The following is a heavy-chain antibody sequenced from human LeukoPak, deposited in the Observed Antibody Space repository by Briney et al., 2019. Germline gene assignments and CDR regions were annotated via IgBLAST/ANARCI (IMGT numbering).Heavy chain of an antibody. Sequence: SETLSLTCTVSGYSICSGYYWGWIRQPPGKGLEWIGSIYHSGSTYYNPSLKSRVTISVDTSKNQFSLKLSSVTAADTAVYYCARVGGYRFDYWGQGTLVTVSS. CDR1: GYSICSGYY. D-gene: IGHD1-26*01. V-gene: IGHV4-38-2*02. J-gene: IGHJ4*02. CDR3: ARVGGYRFDY. CDR2: IYHSGST.